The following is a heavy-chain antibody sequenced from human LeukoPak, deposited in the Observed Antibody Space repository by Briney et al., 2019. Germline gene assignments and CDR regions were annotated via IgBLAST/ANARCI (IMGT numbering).Heavy chain of an antibody. CDR1: GNSIRSYY. J-gene: IGHJ4*02. Sequence: PSETLSLTCTVSGNSIRSYYWNWIRQPPGKGVEGIGYIYYSGTTSYNPSLRSRVTISVDMSKNQFAQEMTFVTAADTAVYYCARQSEGFDSWGQGTLVTVSS. CDR2: IYYSGTT. CDR3: ARQSEGFDS. V-gene: IGHV4-59*08.